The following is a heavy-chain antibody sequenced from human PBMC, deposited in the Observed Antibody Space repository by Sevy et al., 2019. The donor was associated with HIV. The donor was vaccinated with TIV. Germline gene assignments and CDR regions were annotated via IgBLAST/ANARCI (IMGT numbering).Heavy chain of an antibody. D-gene: IGHD3-3*01. J-gene: IGHJ6*03. Sequence: ASVKVSCKASGGTFSSYAISWVRQAPGQGLEWMGRIIPIFGTANYAQKFQGRVTITADESTSTAYMELSSLRSEETAVYYCARDRRLEVTPPYYYYMDVWGKGTTVTVSS. CDR3: ARDRRLEVTPPYYYYMDV. CDR2: IIPIFGTA. CDR1: GGTFSSYA. V-gene: IGHV1-69*13.